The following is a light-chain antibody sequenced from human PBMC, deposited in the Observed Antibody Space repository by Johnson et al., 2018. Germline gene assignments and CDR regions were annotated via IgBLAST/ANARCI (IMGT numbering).Light chain of an antibody. CDR1: SSNIGNNY. Sequence: QSVLTQPPSVSAAPGQKVTISCSGSSSNIGNNYVSWYQQLPGTAPKLLIYENNKRPSWIPDRFSGSKSGTSATLGITGLQTGDEADYYCGTWDSSLSAGNGFGTGTKVTGL. CDR3: GTWDSSLSAGNG. V-gene: IGLV1-51*02. J-gene: IGLJ1*01. CDR2: ENN.